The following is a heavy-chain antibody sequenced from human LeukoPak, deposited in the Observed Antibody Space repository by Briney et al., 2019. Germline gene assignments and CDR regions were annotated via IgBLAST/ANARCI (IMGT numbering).Heavy chain of an antibody. J-gene: IGHJ4*02. CDR1: GFSFYTNA. CDR2: IGGDGMT. CDR3: AKDLHFWSGIDY. D-gene: IGHD3-3*02. Sequence: GGSLRLSCAASGFSFYTNAMSWVRQAPGKGLEWVSRIGGDGMTHYAPSVKGRFTISRDNSMDTLYLQMNTLGAEDTAIYYCAKDLHFWSGIDYWGLGTLVTVSS. V-gene: IGHV3-23*01.